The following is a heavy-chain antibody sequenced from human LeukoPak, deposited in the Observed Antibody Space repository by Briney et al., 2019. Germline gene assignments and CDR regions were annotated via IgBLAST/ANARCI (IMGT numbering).Heavy chain of an antibody. CDR1: GFTVSSNY. CDR3: AEGGRYCSGGSCYSPLRY. CDR2: IYSDGST. Sequence: GGSLRLSCAASGFTVSSNYMNWVRQAPGKGLEWVSVIYSDGSTYYADFVKGRFTISRDKSKNTLYLQMNSLRAEDTAVYYCAEGGRYCSGGSCYSPLRYWGQGTLVTVSS. D-gene: IGHD2-15*01. V-gene: IGHV3-53*01. J-gene: IGHJ4*02.